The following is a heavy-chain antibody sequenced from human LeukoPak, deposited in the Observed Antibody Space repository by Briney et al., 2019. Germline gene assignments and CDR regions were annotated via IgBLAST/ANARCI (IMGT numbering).Heavy chain of an antibody. CDR3: AKLDSSGTDP. V-gene: IGHV4-31*03. Sequence: SETLSLTCTVSGGSISSGGYYWSWICQHPGKGLEWIGYIYYSGSTYYNPSLKSRVTISVDTSKNQFSLKLSSVTAADTAVYYCAKLDSSGTDPWGQGTLVTVSS. J-gene: IGHJ5*02. D-gene: IGHD3-22*01. CDR2: IYYSGST. CDR1: GGSISSGGYY.